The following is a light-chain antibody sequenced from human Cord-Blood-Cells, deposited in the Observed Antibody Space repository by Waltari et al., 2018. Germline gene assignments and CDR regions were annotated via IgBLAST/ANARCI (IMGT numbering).Light chain of an antibody. CDR1: QDISNY. CDR3: QQYDNLPLT. J-gene: IGKJ4*01. V-gene: IGKV1-33*01. CDR2: DAS. Sequence: DIQMTQSPSSLSASVGDRVTITCQAGQDISNYLNWYQQKPGKAPKLLIYDASNLETGVPSMFSGSGSGTDFTFTISSLQPEDIATYYCQQYDNLPLTFGGGTKVEIK.